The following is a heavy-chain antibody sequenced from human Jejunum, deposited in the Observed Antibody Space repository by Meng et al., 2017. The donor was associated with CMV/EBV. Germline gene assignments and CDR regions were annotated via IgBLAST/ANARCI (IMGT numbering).Heavy chain of an antibody. CDR1: GFNFTSYS. V-gene: IGHV3-21*01. CDR2: ISGSSTYI. J-gene: IGHJ5*02. D-gene: IGHD4-17*01. CDR3: ARAIDYGDPNWFDT. Sequence: SGFNFTSYSITWVRQAPGKGLEWLSYISGSSTYIYHADSVKGRFTISRDNAKNSVYLQMNGLRAEDAAVYYCARAIDYGDPNWFDTWGQGTLVTVSS.